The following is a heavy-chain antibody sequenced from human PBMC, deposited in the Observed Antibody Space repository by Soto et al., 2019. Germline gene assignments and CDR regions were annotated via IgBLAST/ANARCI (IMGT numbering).Heavy chain of an antibody. CDR1: GYSFTSYW. CDR2: IYPGDSDT. J-gene: IGHJ3*02. V-gene: IGHV5-51*01. CDR3: ARFGFGELTTTGGEAFDI. D-gene: IGHD3-10*01. Sequence: GESLKISCKGSGYSFTSYWIGWVRQMPGKGLEWMGIIYPGDSDTGYSPSFQGQVTISADKSISTAYLQWSSLKASDTAVYYGARFGFGELTTTGGEAFDIWGQGTMVTVSS.